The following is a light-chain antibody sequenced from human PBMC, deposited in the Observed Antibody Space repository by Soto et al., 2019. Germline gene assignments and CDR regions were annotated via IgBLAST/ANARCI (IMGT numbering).Light chain of an antibody. V-gene: IGKV1-12*01. Sequence: DIQMTQSPSSVSASAGDRVTITCRASQGIVSWLAWYQQKPGKAPILLIYAASSLQSGVPSRFSGSGSGTEFTLTFSSPQPEDFAADYCQQTSSFPLSFGGGTKVEIK. CDR1: QGIVSW. CDR3: QQTSSFPLS. J-gene: IGKJ4*02. CDR2: AAS.